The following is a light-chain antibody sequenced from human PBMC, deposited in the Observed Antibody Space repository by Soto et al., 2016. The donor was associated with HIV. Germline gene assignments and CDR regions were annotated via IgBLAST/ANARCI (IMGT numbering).Light chain of an antibody. V-gene: IGLV3-21*03. Sequence: SYELTQPPSLSVAPRKTARITCGGNEMLEVKVVQWYQQKPGQAPVLVVYDDSDRPSGIPERFSGSNSGNTATLTISRVEAGDEADYYCQVWDVSTDLVLFGGGTKLTVL. CDR1: EMLEVKV. CDR3: QVWDVSTDLVL. CDR2: DDS. J-gene: IGLJ2*01.